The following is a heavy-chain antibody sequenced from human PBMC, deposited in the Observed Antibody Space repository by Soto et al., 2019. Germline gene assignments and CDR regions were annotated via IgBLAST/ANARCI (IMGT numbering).Heavy chain of an antibody. CDR2: IIPIFGTA. CDR1: GGTFSSYA. D-gene: IGHD2-2*01. Sequence: QVQLVQSGAEVKKPGSSVKVSCKASGGTFSSYAISWVRQAPGQGLEWMGGIIPIFGTANYAQKFQGRVTITADESTSTAYMELSSQRSEDTAVYYCARTTMPAVALNWFDPWGQGTLVTVSS. V-gene: IGHV1-69*12. CDR3: ARTTMPAVALNWFDP. J-gene: IGHJ5*02.